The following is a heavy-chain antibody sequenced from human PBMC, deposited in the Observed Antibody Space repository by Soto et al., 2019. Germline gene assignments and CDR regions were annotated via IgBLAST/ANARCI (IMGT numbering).Heavy chain of an antibody. J-gene: IGHJ4*02. D-gene: IGHD3-22*01. CDR2: IDWDDDK. Sequence: SGPTLVNPTQTLTLTCTFSGFSLSTSGMCVSWIRQPPGKALEWLALIDWDDDKYYSTSLKTRLTISKDTSKNQVVLTMTNMDPVDTATYYCSRMGSAYYTFDYWGQGTLGTVSS. V-gene: IGHV2-70*01. CDR3: SRMGSAYYTFDY. CDR1: GFSLSTSGMC.